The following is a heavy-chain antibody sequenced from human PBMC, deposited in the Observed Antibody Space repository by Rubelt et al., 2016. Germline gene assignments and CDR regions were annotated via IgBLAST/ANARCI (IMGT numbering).Heavy chain of an antibody. D-gene: IGHD6-19*01. J-gene: IGHJ4*02. CDR3: ARSYSSGWYGDY. CDR1: GGSISSSSYY. CDR2: IYYSGST. V-gene: IGHV4-39*01. Sequence: GPGLVKPSETLSLTCTVSGGSISSSSYYWGWIRQPPGKGLEWIGSIYYSGSTYYNPSLKSRVTISVDTSKNQFSLKLSSVTAADTAVYYCARSYSSGWYGDYWGQGTLVTVSS.